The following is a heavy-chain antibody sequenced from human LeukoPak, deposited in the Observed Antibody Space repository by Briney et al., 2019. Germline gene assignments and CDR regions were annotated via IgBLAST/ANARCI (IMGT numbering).Heavy chain of an antibody. Sequence: SEALSLTCAVYGGSFSGYYWSWIRQPPGKGLEWIGEINHSGSTNYNPSLKGRVTISVDTSKNQFSLKLSSVTAADTAVYYCARGRYYYDSSGYYPGYYMDVWGKGTTVTVSS. J-gene: IGHJ6*03. V-gene: IGHV4-34*01. CDR3: ARGRYYYDSSGYYPGYYMDV. CDR2: INHSGST. CDR1: GGSFSGYY. D-gene: IGHD3-22*01.